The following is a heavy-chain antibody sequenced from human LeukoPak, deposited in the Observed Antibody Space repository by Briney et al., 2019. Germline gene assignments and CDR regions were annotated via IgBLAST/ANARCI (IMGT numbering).Heavy chain of an antibody. CDR1: GYTFTGYY. J-gene: IGHJ3*01. CDR2: MNPNSGGT. Sequence: GASVKVSCKASGYTFTGYYIHWVRQAPGQGLEWMGWMNPNSGGTNYAQRFQGRVSVTRDTSISTAYMELISVGSDDTGVYYCARDEDSSPWNALDVWGQGTMVTVSS. CDR3: ARDEDSSPWNALDV. V-gene: IGHV1-2*02. D-gene: IGHD3-10*01.